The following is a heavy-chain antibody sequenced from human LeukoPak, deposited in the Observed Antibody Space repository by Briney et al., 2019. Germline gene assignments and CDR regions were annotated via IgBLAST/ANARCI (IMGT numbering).Heavy chain of an antibody. CDR3: ARDEGTMVRGVIRSFDY. CDR1: RFTFSNYT. CDR2: LGSSSGKT. Sequence: GGSLRLSCAASRFTFSNYTMNWIRQAPGKGLEWVSTLGSSSGKTYYADSVKGRFTVSRDNSKNTLYLQMNSLRVEDTAVYYCARDEGTMVRGVIRSFDYWGQGTLVTVSS. D-gene: IGHD3-10*01. J-gene: IGHJ4*02. V-gene: IGHV3-23*01.